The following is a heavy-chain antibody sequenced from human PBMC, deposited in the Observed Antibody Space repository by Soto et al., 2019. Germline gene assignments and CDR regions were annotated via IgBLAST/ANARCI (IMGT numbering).Heavy chain of an antibody. V-gene: IGHV3-66*04. CDR2: IYSGGST. J-gene: IGHJ6*02. CDR3: ARQNPPGDFWSGYYVHYYGMDV. Sequence: GGSLRLSCAASGFTVSSNYMSWVRQAPGKGLEWVSVIYSGGSTYYADSVKGRFTISRDNSKNTLYLQMNSLRAEDTAVYYCARQNPPGDFWSGYYVHYYGMDVWGQGTTVTVSS. CDR1: GFTVSSNY. D-gene: IGHD3-3*01.